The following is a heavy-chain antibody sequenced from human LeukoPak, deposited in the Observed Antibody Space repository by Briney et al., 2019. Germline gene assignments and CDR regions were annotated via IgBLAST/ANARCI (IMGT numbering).Heavy chain of an antibody. Sequence: ASVKVSCKASGYTFTSYAISFVRQAPGQGLEWMGWISAYNGNTNYAQQIPGSVTMTTDTSTSKAYMELRSLRSDDTAVYYCARVYSSSPGYNWFDSWGQGTLVTVSS. CDR3: ARVYSSSPGYNWFDS. D-gene: IGHD6-13*01. CDR2: ISAYNGNT. V-gene: IGHV1-18*01. CDR1: GYTFTSYA. J-gene: IGHJ5*01.